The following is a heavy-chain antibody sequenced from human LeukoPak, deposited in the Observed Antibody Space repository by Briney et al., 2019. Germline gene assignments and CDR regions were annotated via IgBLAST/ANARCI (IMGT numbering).Heavy chain of an antibody. Sequence: SQTLPLTCTVSGGSIGSGGYYWSWIRRHPGKGLEWIGYIYYSGSTYYNPSLKSRVTISVDTSKNQFSLKLSSVTAADTAVYYCARGPVHFDLWGRGTLVTVSS. V-gene: IGHV4-31*03. CDR2: IYYSGST. CDR1: GGSIGSGGYY. J-gene: IGHJ2*01. CDR3: ARGPVHFDL.